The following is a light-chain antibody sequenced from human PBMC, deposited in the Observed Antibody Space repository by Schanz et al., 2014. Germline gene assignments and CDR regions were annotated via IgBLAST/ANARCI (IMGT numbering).Light chain of an antibody. CDR3: AAWDDSLNGWV. CDR1: SSNLGAGYD. CDR2: GNN. Sequence: QSVLTQPPSVSGAPGQRVTISCTGSSSNLGAGYDVHWYQQLPGTAPKLLIYGNNNRPSGVPDRFSASKSGTSASLVISGLQSEDEADYYCAAWDDSLNGWVFGGGTKLTVL. V-gene: IGLV1-40*01. J-gene: IGLJ3*02.